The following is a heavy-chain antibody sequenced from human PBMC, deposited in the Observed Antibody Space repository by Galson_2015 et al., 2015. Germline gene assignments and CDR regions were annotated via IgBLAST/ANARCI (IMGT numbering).Heavy chain of an antibody. CDR3: ARDLQVVAATRDAFDI. Sequence: CAISGDSVSSNSAAWNWIRQSPSRGLEWLGRTYYRSKWYNDYAVSVKSQITINPDTSKNQFSLQLNSVTPEDTAVYYCARDLQVVAATRDAFDIWGQGTMVTVSS. D-gene: IGHD2-15*01. CDR2: TYYRSKWYN. CDR1: GDSVSSNSAA. V-gene: IGHV6-1*01. J-gene: IGHJ3*02.